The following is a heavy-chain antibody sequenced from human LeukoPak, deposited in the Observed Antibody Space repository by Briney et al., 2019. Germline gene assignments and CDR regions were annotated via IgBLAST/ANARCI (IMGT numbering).Heavy chain of an antibody. V-gene: IGHV1-24*01. Sequence: GASVKVSCKVSGYTLTELSMHWVRQAPGKGLEWMGGFDPEDGETIYAQKFQGRVTMTEDTSTDTAYMELSSLRSEDTAVYYCATAPTHYYGSGSPFDPWGQGTLVTVSS. CDR3: ATAPTHYYGSGSPFDP. CDR2: FDPEDGET. J-gene: IGHJ5*02. D-gene: IGHD3-10*01. CDR1: GYTLTELS.